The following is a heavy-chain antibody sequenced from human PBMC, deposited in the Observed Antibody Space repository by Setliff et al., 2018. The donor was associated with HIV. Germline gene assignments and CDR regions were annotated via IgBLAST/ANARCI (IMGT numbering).Heavy chain of an antibody. D-gene: IGHD1-26*01. V-gene: IGHV3-21*01. CDR3: ARVSGATRDYYYYYMDV. Sequence: GSLRLSCAVSGFTFITSTMNWVRQAPGKGLEWVASISSSGSYIHYADSVKGRFTISRDNAKNSQYLLMSDLRAEDTAVYYCARVSGATRDYYYYYMDVWGKGTTVTVSS. CDR2: ISSSGSYI. J-gene: IGHJ6*03. CDR1: GFTFITST.